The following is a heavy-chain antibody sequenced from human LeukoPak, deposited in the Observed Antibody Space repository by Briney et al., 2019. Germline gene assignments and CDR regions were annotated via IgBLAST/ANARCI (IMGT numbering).Heavy chain of an antibody. Sequence: SETLSLTCTVSGGSISSSIYYWAWIRQPPGKGLEWIGNIYYSGSTYYNPSLKSRVTISVDTSKSQFSLKLTSVTAADTAMYYCARVSGYNLIDYWGQGTLVTVSS. V-gene: IGHV4-39*07. D-gene: IGHD5-24*01. CDR1: GGSISSSIYY. CDR3: ARVSGYNLIDY. J-gene: IGHJ4*02. CDR2: IYYSGST.